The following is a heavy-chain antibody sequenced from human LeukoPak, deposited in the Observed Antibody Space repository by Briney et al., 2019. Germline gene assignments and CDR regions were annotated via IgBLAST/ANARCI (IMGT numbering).Heavy chain of an antibody. CDR3: ARGPNYVWGSYRYFDY. D-gene: IGHD3-16*02. CDR2: IYYSGST. J-gene: IGHJ4*02. CDR1: GGSISSGDYY. Sequence: PSETLSLTCTVSGGSISSGDYYWSWIRQPPGKGLEWIGYIYYSGSTYYNPSLKSRVTISVDTSKNQFSVKVNSVTAADTAVYYSARGPNYVWGSYRYFDYWGQGTLVTVSS. V-gene: IGHV4-30-4*01.